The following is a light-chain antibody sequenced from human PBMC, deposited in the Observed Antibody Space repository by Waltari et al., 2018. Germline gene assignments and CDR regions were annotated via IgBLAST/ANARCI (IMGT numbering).Light chain of an antibody. V-gene: IGKV3-11*01. CDR3: QQRSNWPPYT. CDR2: DAS. J-gene: IGKJ2*01. Sequence: EIVLTQSPATLSLSPGERATLSCRASQSVSSYLAWYQQKPGQAPRLLSYDASNGATGIPARFSGSGSGTDFTLTISSLESEDFAVYYCQQRSNWPPYTFGQGTKLEIK. CDR1: QSVSSY.